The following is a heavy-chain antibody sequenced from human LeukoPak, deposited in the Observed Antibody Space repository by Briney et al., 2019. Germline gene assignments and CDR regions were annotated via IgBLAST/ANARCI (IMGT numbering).Heavy chain of an antibody. J-gene: IGHJ4*02. CDR2: IKSKTDGGTT. CDR1: GFTFSNYW. CDR3: TTDRRWYCSSTSCYTGVW. Sequence: GGSLRLSCAASGFTFSNYWMSWVRQAPGKGLEWVGRIKSKTDGGTTDYAAPVKGRFTISRDDSKNTLYLQMNSLKTEDTAVYYCTTDRRWYCSSTSCYTGVWWGQGTLVTVSS. D-gene: IGHD2-2*02. V-gene: IGHV3-15*01.